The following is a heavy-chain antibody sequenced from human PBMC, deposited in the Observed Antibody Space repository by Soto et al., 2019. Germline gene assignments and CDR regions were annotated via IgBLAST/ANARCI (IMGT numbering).Heavy chain of an antibody. CDR3: AILPGY. CDR1: GGTFINYA. J-gene: IGHJ4*02. CDR2: ISASGVTM. V-gene: IGHV3-23*01. Sequence: GGSLRLSCAASGGTFINYAMSWVRQAPGQGLEWVSAISASGVTMYYADSVQGRFTISRDNSKNTLYLQMNSLRAEDTAVYYCAILPGYWGQGTLVTVSS.